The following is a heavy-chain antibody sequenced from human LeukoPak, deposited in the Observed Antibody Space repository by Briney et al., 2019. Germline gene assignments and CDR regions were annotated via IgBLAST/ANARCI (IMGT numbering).Heavy chain of an antibody. CDR1: GFTFSSYS. V-gene: IGHV3-21*01. CDR2: ISSSSSYI. J-gene: IGHJ3*02. Sequence: PGGSLRLSCAASGFTFSSYSMNWVRQAPGKGLEWVSSISSSSSYIYYADSVKGRFTISRDNAKNSLYLQMNSLRAEDTAVYYCAREFGDYGHDAFDIWGQGTVVTVSS. D-gene: IGHD4-17*01. CDR3: AREFGDYGHDAFDI.